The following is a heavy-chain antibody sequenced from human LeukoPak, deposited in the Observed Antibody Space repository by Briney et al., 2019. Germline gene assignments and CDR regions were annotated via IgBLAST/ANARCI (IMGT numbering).Heavy chain of an antibody. CDR3: ARAPGGYCSSTSCSLLGYYYMDV. D-gene: IGHD2-2*01. Sequence: GGSLRLSCAASGFTFSSYAMHWVRQAPGKGLEWVAAISYDGSNKYYADSVKGRFTISRDNSKNTLYLQMNSLRAEDTAVYYCARAPGGYCSSTSCSLLGYYYMDVWGKGTTVTVSS. V-gene: IGHV3-30*04. J-gene: IGHJ6*03. CDR2: ISYDGSNK. CDR1: GFTFSSYA.